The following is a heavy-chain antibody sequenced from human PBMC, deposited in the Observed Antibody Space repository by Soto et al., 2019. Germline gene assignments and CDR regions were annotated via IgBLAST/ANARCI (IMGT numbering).Heavy chain of an antibody. Sequence: QVQLVQSGAEVKKPRASVKVSCKASGYTFTSYYMHWVRQAPGQGLEWMGIINPSGGSKSYAQKFQGRVTMIRDTSTSTVYMELSSLRSEDTAVYYCASDETYGDLPFDYWGQGTLVTVSS. CDR3: ASDETYGDLPFDY. V-gene: IGHV1-46*01. CDR2: INPSGGSK. J-gene: IGHJ4*02. CDR1: GYTFTSYY. D-gene: IGHD4-17*01.